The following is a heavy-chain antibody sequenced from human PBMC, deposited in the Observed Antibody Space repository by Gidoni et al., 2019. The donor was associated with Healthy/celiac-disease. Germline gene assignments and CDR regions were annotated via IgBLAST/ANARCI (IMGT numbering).Heavy chain of an antibody. CDR3: ARASDSSGSDP. CDR2: IRAYNGNT. V-gene: IGHV1-18*01. CDR1: VYTFTSYG. D-gene: IGHD3-22*01. J-gene: IGHJ5*02. Sequence: QVQLVQSGAEVKKPGASVKVSCTASVYTFTSYGISWVRQAPGKGLDWMGWIRAYNGNTNYAQKRQGRVTMTTDKSTRTAYMERRSLRSDETAVYYCARASDSSGSDPWGQGTLVTVSS.